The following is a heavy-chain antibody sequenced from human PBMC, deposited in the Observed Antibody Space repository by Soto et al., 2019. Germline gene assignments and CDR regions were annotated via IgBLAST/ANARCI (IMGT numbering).Heavy chain of an antibody. CDR3: AHSRFSNTFDY. V-gene: IGHV1-18*01. CDR2: ISAYNGNT. J-gene: IGHJ4*02. D-gene: IGHD4-4*01. CDR1: GYTFTSYG. Sequence: ASVKVSCKASGYTFTSYGISWVRQAPGQGLEWMGWISAYNGNTNYAQKLQGRLTITKDTSKNQVVLTMTNMDPVDTATYYCAHSRFSNTFDYWGQGTLVTVSS.